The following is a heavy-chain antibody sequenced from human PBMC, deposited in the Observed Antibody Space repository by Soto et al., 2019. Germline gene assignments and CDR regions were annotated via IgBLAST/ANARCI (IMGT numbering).Heavy chain of an antibody. J-gene: IGHJ5*02. Sequence: SETLSLTCTVSGGSISSYYWSWIRQPPGKGLEWIGYIYYSGSTNYNPSLKSRVTISVDTSKNQFSLKLSSVTAADTAVYYCARESRIRFWFDPWGQGTLVTVSS. CDR2: IYYSGST. V-gene: IGHV4-59*01. CDR3: ARESRIRFWFDP. CDR1: GGSISSYY. D-gene: IGHD3-10*01.